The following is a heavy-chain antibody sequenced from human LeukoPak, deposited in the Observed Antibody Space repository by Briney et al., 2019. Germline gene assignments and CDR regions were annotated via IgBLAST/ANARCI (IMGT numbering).Heavy chain of an antibody. CDR1: GYTFTGYY. Sequence: ASVKVSCKASGYTFTGYYMHWVRQAPGQGLEWMGWISAYNGNTNYAQKLQGRVTMTTDTSTSTAYMELRSLRSDDTAVYYCARVEGIVAPFDYWGQGTLVTVSS. V-gene: IGHV1-18*04. CDR3: ARVEGIVAPFDY. J-gene: IGHJ4*02. CDR2: ISAYNGNT. D-gene: IGHD2-21*01.